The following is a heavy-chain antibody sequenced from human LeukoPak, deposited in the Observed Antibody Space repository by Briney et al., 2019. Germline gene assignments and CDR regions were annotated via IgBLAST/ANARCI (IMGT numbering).Heavy chain of an antibody. V-gene: IGHV1-69*04. CDR2: IIPILGIA. CDR1: GGTFSSYA. CDR3: ARTVAYEPVGYFDY. D-gene: IGHD4-23*01. J-gene: IGHJ4*02. Sequence: SVKVSCKASGGTFSSYAISWVRQAPGQGLEWMGRIIPILGIANYAQKFQGRVTITADKSTSTAYMELSSLRSEDTAVYYCARTVAYEPVGYFDYWGREPWSPSPQ.